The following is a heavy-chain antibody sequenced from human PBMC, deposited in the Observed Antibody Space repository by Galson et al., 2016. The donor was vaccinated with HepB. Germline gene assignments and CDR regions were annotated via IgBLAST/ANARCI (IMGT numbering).Heavy chain of an antibody. CDR2: ILHSGLV. V-gene: IGHV4-34*12. D-gene: IGHD3-10*01. CDR3: AGPTYFGSGAFNP. J-gene: IGHJ5*02. CDR1: GGSFSNYY. Sequence: SETLSLTCAVSGGSFSNYYWSWFRQSPGKGLEWIGEILHSGLVNYNRSLKSRLTISVDTSKNQFSLKVHSVTAADTALYYCAGPTYFGSGAFNPWGQGTLVTVSS.